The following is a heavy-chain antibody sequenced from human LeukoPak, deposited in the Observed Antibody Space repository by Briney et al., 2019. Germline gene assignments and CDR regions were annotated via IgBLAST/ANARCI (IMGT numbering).Heavy chain of an antibody. Sequence: GGSLRLSCAASGFTFSSYGMHWVRQAPGKGLEWVAVISYDGSNKYYADSVKGRFTISRDNSKNTLYLQMNSLGAEDTAVYYCAKTRWGGGDYQAFDYWGQGTLVTVSS. CDR2: ISYDGSNK. D-gene: IGHD4-17*01. CDR1: GFTFSSYG. J-gene: IGHJ4*02. V-gene: IGHV3-30*18. CDR3: AKTRWGGGDYQAFDY.